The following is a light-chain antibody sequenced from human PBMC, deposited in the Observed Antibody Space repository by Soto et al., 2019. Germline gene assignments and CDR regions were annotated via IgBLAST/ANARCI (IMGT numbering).Light chain of an antibody. J-gene: IGKJ4*01. CDR3: QQRSNWPSLT. V-gene: IGKV3D-20*02. Sequence: EIVLTQSPDTLSLSPGERATLSCRASQNIYINSLAWYQQRPGQAPRLLIYGGSTRATAVPDRFSGSGSGTDFALTISRLEPEDFAVYYCQQRSNWPSLTFGGGTKVEIK. CDR2: GGS. CDR1: QNIYINS.